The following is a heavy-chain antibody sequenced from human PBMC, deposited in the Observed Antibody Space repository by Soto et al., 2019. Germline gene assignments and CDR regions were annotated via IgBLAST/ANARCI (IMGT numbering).Heavy chain of an antibody. CDR1: GFSLSTNGVG. Sequence: QITLKESGPTLVKPTQTLTLTCTFSGFSLSTNGVGVGWIRQPPGKALEWLALIYWDDDKRYNPSLKSRLTITKDTSKNQVVRTMTNMDPVDTATYYCARPFYDILTGYYGYFDYWGRGTLVTVSS. D-gene: IGHD3-9*01. CDR2: IYWDDDK. V-gene: IGHV2-5*02. J-gene: IGHJ4*02. CDR3: ARPFYDILTGYYGYFDY.